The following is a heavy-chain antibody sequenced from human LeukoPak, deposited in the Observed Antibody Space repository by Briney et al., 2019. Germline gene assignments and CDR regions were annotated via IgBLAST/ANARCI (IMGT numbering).Heavy chain of an antibody. D-gene: IGHD2-21*02. CDR1: GYTFTGHY. CDR3: ARSKRRGDLLDY. J-gene: IGHJ4*02. Sequence: ASVKVSCKASGYTFTGHYIHWVRQAPGQGLEWMGWIHPNTGGTKYAQKFLGRVTMTRDTSISTAYMELTSLRSDDTALYYCARSKRRGDLLDYWGQGILVTVSS. CDR2: IHPNTGGT. V-gene: IGHV1-2*02.